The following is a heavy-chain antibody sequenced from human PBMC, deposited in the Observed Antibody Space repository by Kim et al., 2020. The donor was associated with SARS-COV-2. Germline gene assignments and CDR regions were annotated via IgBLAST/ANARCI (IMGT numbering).Heavy chain of an antibody. CDR1: GFTFSSYA. CDR3: ATAQAYDFWSGYSSYYY. D-gene: IGHD3-3*01. V-gene: IGHV3-30*04. CDR2: ISYDGSNK. J-gene: IGHJ6*03. Sequence: GGSLRLSCAASGFTFSSYAMHWVRQAPGKGLEWVAVISYDGSNKYYADSVKGRFTISRDNSKNTLYLQMNSLRAEDTAVYYCATAQAYDFWSGYSSYYY.